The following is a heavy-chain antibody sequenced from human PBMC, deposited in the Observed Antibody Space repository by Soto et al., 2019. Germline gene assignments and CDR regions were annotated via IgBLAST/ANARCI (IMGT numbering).Heavy chain of an antibody. CDR2: IWYDGSNK. D-gene: IGHD6-19*01. CDR1: GFTFSSYG. V-gene: IGHV3-33*01. J-gene: IGHJ6*02. Sequence: PGGSLRLSCAASGFTFSSYGMHWVRQAPGKGLEWVAVIWYDGSNKYYADSVKGRFTISRDNSKNTLYLQMNSLRAEDTAVYYCARGTGSGWYNYYYYGMDVWGQGTTVTVAS. CDR3: ARGTGSGWYNYYYYGMDV.